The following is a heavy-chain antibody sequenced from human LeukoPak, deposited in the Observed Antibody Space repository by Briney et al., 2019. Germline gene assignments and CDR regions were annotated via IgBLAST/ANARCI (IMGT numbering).Heavy chain of an antibody. CDR3: TSSYYYDSSGRLIDY. CDR1: GFTFSGSA. D-gene: IGHD3-22*01. Sequence: GGSLRLSCAASGFTFSGSAMHWVRQASGKGLEWVGRIRSKANSYATAYAASVKGRFTISRDDSKNTAYLQMNSLKTEDTAVYYCTSSYYYDSSGRLIDYWGQGTLVTVSS. J-gene: IGHJ4*02. CDR2: IRSKANSYAT. V-gene: IGHV3-73*01.